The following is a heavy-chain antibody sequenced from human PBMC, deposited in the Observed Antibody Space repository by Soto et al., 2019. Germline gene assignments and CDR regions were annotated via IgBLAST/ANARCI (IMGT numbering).Heavy chain of an antibody. Sequence: ASVKVSCKASGYTFTSYAMHWVRQAPGHRLEWMGWIDAGDGYTKYSQRFQGRVTITRDTSASTAYMELSSLRSEDTAVYYCAREIAAAGTYFDYWGQGTQVTVS. CDR2: IDAGDGYT. V-gene: IGHV1-3*01. CDR1: GYTFTSYA. J-gene: IGHJ4*02. CDR3: AREIAAAGTYFDY. D-gene: IGHD6-13*01.